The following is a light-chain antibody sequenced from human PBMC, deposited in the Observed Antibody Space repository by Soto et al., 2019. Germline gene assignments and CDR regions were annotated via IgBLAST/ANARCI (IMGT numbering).Light chain of an antibody. Sequence: QSVLTQPPSVSGAPGQRVTISCTGSTDYHVHWYQQVPGTAPKVLIRSNNERASGVPDRFSGSKSGASASLAITGLQAEDEADYYCQSYDSSLSDVVFGGGTKLTVL. CDR2: SNN. J-gene: IGLJ2*01. V-gene: IGLV1-40*01. CDR3: QSYDSSLSDVV. CDR1: TDYH.